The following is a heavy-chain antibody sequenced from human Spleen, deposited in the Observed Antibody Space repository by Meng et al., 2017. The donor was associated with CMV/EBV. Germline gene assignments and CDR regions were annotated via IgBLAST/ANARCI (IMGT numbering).Heavy chain of an antibody. J-gene: IGHJ6*02. D-gene: IGHD3-3*01. CDR3: AKVLKKYYNYYSMDV. Sequence: GGSLRLSCAASGFTFDDYAMHWVRQAPGKGLEWVSGISWNSGSIGYADSVKGRFTISRDNAKNSLYLQMNSLRAEDTALYYCAKVLKKYYNYYSMDVWGQGTTVTVSS. CDR2: ISWNSGSI. V-gene: IGHV3-9*01. CDR1: GFTFDDYA.